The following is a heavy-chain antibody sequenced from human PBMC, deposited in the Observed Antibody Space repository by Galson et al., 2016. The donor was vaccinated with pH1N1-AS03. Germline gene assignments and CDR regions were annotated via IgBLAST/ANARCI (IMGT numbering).Heavy chain of an antibody. CDR3: AIAFGCGYDAGLLDF. D-gene: IGHD5-12*01. CDR1: GFTLPSYA. J-gene: IGHJ4*02. Sequence: SLRLSCADSGFTLPSYALLWVGPAARRGPEWVSGIAWHNGITGYEDSVKGRFTLSRDNAKNSLYLQMNSLKPEDTARYYCAIAFGCGYDAGLLDFWGQGTLVTVSS. V-gene: IGHV3-9*01. CDR2: IAWHNGIT.